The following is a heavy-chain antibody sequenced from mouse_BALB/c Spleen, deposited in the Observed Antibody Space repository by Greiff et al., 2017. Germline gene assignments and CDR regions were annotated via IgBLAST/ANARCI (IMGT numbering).Heavy chain of an antibody. D-gene: IGHD2-1*01. CDR3: ARAGNYLYYFDY. CDR2: IDTSDSYT. V-gene: IGHV1-69*01. Sequence: VQLQQPGAELVMPGASVKMSCKASGYTFTDYWMHWVKQRPGQGLEWIGAIDTSDSYTSYNQKFKGKATLTVDESSSTAYMQLSSLTSEDSAVYYCARAGNYLYYFDYWGQGTTLTVSS. J-gene: IGHJ2*01. CDR1: GYTFTDYW.